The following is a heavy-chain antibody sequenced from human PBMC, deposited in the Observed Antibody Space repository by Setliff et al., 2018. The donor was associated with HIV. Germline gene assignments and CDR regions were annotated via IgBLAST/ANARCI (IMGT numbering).Heavy chain of an antibody. Sequence: ASVKVSCKASGGTFENYAISCVRQAPGQGLEWMGKIIPIFDTTIYAEKFQGRITISADKSTATAYLELNSLRSEDSAIYYCARLIPSAYFGPRQDAFDVWGQGARVTVSS. D-gene: IGHD2-21*01. J-gene: IGHJ3*01. CDR2: IIPIFDTT. CDR3: ARLIPSAYFGPRQDAFDV. V-gene: IGHV1-69*06. CDR1: GGTFENYA.